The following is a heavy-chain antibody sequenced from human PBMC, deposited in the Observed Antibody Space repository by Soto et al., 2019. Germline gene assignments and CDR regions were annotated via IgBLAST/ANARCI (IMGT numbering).Heavy chain of an antibody. D-gene: IGHD6-6*01. CDR3: ARSIAARLGYYYYGMDV. J-gene: IGHJ6*02. V-gene: IGHV3-33*01. CDR1: GFTFSSYG. Sequence: PGGSLRLSCAASGFTFSSYGMHWVRQAPGKGLEWVAVIWYDGSNKYYADSVKGRFTISRDNSKNTLYLQMNSLRAEDTAVYHCARSIAARLGYYYYGMDVWGQGTTVTVSS. CDR2: IWYDGSNK.